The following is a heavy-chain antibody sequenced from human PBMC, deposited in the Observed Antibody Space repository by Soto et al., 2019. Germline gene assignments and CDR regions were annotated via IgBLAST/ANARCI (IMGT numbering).Heavy chain of an antibody. CDR2: MNPNSGNT. Sequence: QVQLVQSGAEVKKPGASVKVSCKASGYTFTSYDINWVRQATGQGLEWMGWMNPNSGNTGYAQKFQGRVTMTRNTSXXPXYMXLSSLRSEDTAVYYCARGGDSYYDFWSGSRNWFDPWGQGTLVTVSS. CDR1: GYTFTSYD. V-gene: IGHV1-8*01. J-gene: IGHJ5*02. D-gene: IGHD3-3*01. CDR3: ARGGDSYYDFWSGSRNWFDP.